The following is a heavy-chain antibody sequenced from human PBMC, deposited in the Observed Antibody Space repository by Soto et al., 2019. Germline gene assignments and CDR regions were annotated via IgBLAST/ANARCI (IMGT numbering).Heavy chain of an antibody. CDR1: GGSVSSGSYY. J-gene: IGHJ3*02. Sequence: PSETLSLTCTVSGGSVSSGSYYWSWIRQSPGKGLEWIGYIYHSGSTYYNPSLKSRVTISVDRSKNQFSLKLSSVTAADTAVYYFARQRVIVATTPKNDAFDIWGQGTMVTVSS. V-gene: IGHV4-61*01. CDR3: ARQRVIVATTPKNDAFDI. CDR2: IYHSGST. D-gene: IGHD5-12*01.